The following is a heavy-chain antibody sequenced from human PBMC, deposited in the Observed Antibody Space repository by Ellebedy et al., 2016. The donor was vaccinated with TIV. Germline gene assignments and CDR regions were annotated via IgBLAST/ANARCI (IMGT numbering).Heavy chain of an antibody. CDR3: ARASYDSSGTVNDY. D-gene: IGHD3-22*01. Sequence: AASVKVSCKASSYTSSNFCVSWVRQAAGQGREWMGWISAYNGDTKYAQKFQGRVIMTTDTSTNTAYMELSSLRSDDTAVYYCARASYDSSGTVNDYWGQGTLVTVSS. CDR1: SYTSSNFC. J-gene: IGHJ4*02. V-gene: IGHV1-18*01. CDR2: ISAYNGDT.